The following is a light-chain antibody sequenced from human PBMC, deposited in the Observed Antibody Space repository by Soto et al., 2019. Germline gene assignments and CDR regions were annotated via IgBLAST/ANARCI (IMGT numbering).Light chain of an antibody. CDR2: GAS. Sequence: SPGDRATLSCRASHSVSRTYLAWYQQKPGQAPRLLIFGASDRATGTPDRFSGSGSGTDFTLTISRLEPEDSAVYYCQQFDDSVTFGQGTRLAIK. CDR1: HSVSRTY. CDR3: QQFDDSVT. V-gene: IGKV3-20*01. J-gene: IGKJ5*01.